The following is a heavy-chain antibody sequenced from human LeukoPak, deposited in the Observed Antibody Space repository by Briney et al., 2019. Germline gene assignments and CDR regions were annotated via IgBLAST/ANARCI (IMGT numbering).Heavy chain of an antibody. CDR2: IYYSGKT. D-gene: IGHD2-2*01. CDR1: GSYINNYY. CDR3: ARSPTKRVPEDY. Sequence: PSETLSLTCSVSGSYINNYYWGWIRQAPGKGPEWIGSIYYSGKTYYNSSLRSRVTISVDKPKNQFSLRLTSVTAADTAVYYCARSPTKRVPEDYWGQGTLVTVSS. J-gene: IGHJ4*02. V-gene: IGHV4-39*07.